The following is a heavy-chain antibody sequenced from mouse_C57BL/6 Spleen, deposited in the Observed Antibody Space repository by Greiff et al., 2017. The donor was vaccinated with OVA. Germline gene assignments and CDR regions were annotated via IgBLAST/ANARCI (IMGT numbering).Heavy chain of an antibody. V-gene: IGHV3-6*01. D-gene: IGHD3-3*01. CDR2: ISYDGSN. J-gene: IGHJ2*01. CDR1: GYSITSGYY. Sequence: EVKLEESGPGLVKPSQSLSLTCSVTGYSITSGYYWNWIRQFPGNKLEWMGYISYDGSNNYNPSLKKRIAITRDTTKNQLFLKLNSVTTEDTATYYCARERARAYYFDYWGQGTTLTVSS. CDR3: ARERARAYYFDY.